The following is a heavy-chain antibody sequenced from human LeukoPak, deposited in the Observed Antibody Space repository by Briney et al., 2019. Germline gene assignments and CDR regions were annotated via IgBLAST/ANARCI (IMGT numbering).Heavy chain of an antibody. CDR2: ISGSGGST. D-gene: IGHD2-2*01. J-gene: IGHJ6*03. Sequence: GGSLRLSCAASGFTFSSYAMSWVRQAPGKGLEWVSAISGSGGSTYYADSVKGRFTISRDNSKNTLYLQMNSLRAEDTAVYYCAKYRRKYCSSTSCSPGYYYYMDVWGKGTTVTVSS. CDR3: AKYRRKYCSSTSCSPGYYYYMDV. CDR1: GFTFSSYA. V-gene: IGHV3-23*01.